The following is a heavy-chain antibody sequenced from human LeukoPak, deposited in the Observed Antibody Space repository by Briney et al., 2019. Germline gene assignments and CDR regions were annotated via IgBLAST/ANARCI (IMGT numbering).Heavy chain of an antibody. V-gene: IGHV4-34*01. J-gene: IGHJ4*02. CDR2: INHSGST. Sequence: SETPSLTCAVYGGSFSGYYWSWIRQPPGKGLEWIGEINHSGSTNYNPSLKSRVTISVDTSKNQFSLKLSSLTAADTAVYFCSRELAGTTIHYWGQGTLVTVSS. CDR3: SRELAGTTIHY. D-gene: IGHD1-7*01. CDR1: GGSFSGYY.